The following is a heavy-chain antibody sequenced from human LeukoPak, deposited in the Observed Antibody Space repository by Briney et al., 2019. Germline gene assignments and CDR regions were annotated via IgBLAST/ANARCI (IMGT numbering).Heavy chain of an antibody. D-gene: IGHD3-10*01. J-gene: IGHJ4*02. CDR1: GGSISSGDYY. CDR2: IYYSGST. V-gene: IGHV4-30-4*01. CDR3: ASYYGSGSYPLFNY. Sequence: PSETLSLTCTVSGGSISSGDYYWSWICQPPGKGLEWIGYIYYSGSTHYNPSLKSRITISVDTSKNQFSLKLSSVTAADTAVYYCASYYGSGSYPLFNYWGQGTLVTVSS.